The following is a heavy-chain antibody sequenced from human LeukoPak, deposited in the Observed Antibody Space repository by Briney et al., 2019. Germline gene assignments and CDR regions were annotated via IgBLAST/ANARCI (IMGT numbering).Heavy chain of an antibody. CDR1: GYTFTSYD. CDR2: MNPNSGNT. D-gene: IGHD3-3*01. Sequence: ASVKVSCKASGYTFTSYDINWVRQATGQGLEWMGWMNPNSGNTCYVQKFQGRVTITRNPSISAAYMELSSLRSEDTAVYYCARGFAYYDFWSGYYPQYNWFDPWGQGTLVTVSS. CDR3: ARGFAYYDFWSGYYPQYNWFDP. J-gene: IGHJ5*02. V-gene: IGHV1-8*01.